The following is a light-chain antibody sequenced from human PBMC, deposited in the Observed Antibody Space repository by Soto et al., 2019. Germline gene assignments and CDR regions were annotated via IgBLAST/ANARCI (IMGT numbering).Light chain of an antibody. CDR3: HQYHHWPPSFT. CDR2: AAS. Sequence: EIVLTQSPATLSVSPGERATLSCRASQSVSSNLAWYQHKPGQAPRLLIYAASTRATGIPARFSGSGSGTDFTPTISSLQSEDFAVYYCHQYHHWPPSFTFGPGTKVDIK. J-gene: IGKJ3*01. V-gene: IGKV3-15*01. CDR1: QSVSSN.